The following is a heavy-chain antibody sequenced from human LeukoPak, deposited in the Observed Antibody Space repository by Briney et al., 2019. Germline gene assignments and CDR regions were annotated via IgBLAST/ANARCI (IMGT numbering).Heavy chain of an antibody. Sequence: SVKVSCKASGGTFSSYAISWVRQAPGPGLELMGGMIPIFGTANYAQKFQGRVTITADESTSTAYMELSSLRSEDTAVYYCNALPYCSSTSCYGYYYYMDVWGKGTTVTVSS. V-gene: IGHV1-69*01. CDR2: MIPIFGTA. CDR3: NALPYCSSTSCYGYYYYMDV. D-gene: IGHD2-2*01. J-gene: IGHJ6*03. CDR1: GGTFSSYA.